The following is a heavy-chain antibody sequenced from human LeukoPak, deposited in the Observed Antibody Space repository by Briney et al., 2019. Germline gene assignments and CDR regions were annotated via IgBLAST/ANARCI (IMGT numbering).Heavy chain of an antibody. CDR2: INHSGST. Sequence: SETLSLTCAVYGGSFSGYYWSWIRQPPGKGLEWIGEINHSGSTNYNPSLKGRVTISVDTSKNQFSLKLSSVTAADTAVYYCARSLWFGELFGYWGQGTLVTVSS. D-gene: IGHD3-10*01. CDR1: GGSFSGYY. CDR3: ARSLWFGELFGY. J-gene: IGHJ4*02. V-gene: IGHV4-34*01.